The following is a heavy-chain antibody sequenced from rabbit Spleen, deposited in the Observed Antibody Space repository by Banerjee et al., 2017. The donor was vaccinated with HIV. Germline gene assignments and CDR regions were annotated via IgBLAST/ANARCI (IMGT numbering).Heavy chain of an antibody. CDR2: IAGDSSGFT. D-gene: IGHD7-1*01. Sequence: QEQLEESGGDLVKPGASLTLTCTASGFSFSNNYYMCWVRQAPGKGLEWISCIAGDSSGFTYSATWAKGRFTCSRTSSTTVTLQMTSLTVADTATYFCARDTGTSFSSYGMDLWGPGTLVTVS. J-gene: IGHJ6*01. V-gene: IGHV1S45*01. CDR3: ARDTGTSFSSYGMDL. CDR1: GFSFSNNYY.